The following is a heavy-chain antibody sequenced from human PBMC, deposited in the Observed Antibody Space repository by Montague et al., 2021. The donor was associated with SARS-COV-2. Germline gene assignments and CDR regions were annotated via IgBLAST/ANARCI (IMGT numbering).Heavy chain of an antibody. CDR1: GFSLSTTGMC. V-gene: IGHV2-70*13. CDR3: AREVWFAEQPPGFDY. CDR2: IDWDDDK. D-gene: IGHD3-10*01. J-gene: IGHJ4*02. Sequence: PALVKPTQTLTLTCSFSGFSLSTTGMCVNWIRQPPGKALEWLALIDWDDDKYHSPSLETRLTISKDTSKNQVVLTMTNMDPADTGTYYCAREVWFAEQPPGFDYWGQGTLVTVSS.